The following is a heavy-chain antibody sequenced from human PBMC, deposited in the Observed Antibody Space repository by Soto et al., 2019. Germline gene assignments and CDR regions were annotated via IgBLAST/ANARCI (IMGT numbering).Heavy chain of an antibody. CDR3: AREISYVSGGHLYYGMDV. J-gene: IGHJ6*02. CDR1: GFTFSNYS. V-gene: IGHV3-48*01. D-gene: IGHD3-16*01. Sequence: GGSLRLSCAVSGFTFSNYSINWVRQAPGKGLEWLSYISNNSSVKYYADSVKGRFTISRDNAKNSKNLLFLQMFFLRAEDTAVYYCAREISYVSGGHLYYGMDVLGQGTAVTVSS. CDR2: ISNNSSVK.